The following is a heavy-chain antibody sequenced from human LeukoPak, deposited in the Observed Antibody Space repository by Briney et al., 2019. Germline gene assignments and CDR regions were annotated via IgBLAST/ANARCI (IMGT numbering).Heavy chain of an antibody. J-gene: IGHJ4*02. Sequence: ASLKVSSKASGYTFTGYYMHWVRQAPGQGLEWMGWINPNSGGTNYAQKFQGRVTMTRDTSISTAYMELSRLRSDDTAVYYCARDVAGWRDLLGYWGQGTLVTVSS. CDR3: ARDVAGWRDLLGY. CDR2: INPNSGGT. D-gene: IGHD6-19*01. V-gene: IGHV1-2*02. CDR1: GYTFTGYY.